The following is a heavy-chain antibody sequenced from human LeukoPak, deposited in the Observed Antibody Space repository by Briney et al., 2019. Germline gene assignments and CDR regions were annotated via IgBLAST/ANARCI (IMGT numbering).Heavy chain of an antibody. D-gene: IGHD4-23*01. V-gene: IGHV4-39*07. CDR3: ARVLVLDGGLH. CDR2: IYYSGST. J-gene: IGHJ4*02. Sequence: PSETLSLTCTVSGGSISSSSYYWGWIRQPPGKGLEWIGSIYYSGSTYYNPSLKSRVTISVDTSKNQFSLKLSSVTAADTAVYYCARVLVLDGGLHWGQGTLVTVSS. CDR1: GGSISSSSYY.